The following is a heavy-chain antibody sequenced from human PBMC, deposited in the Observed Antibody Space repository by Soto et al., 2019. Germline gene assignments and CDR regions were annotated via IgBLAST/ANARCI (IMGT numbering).Heavy chain of an antibody. CDR1: GFTFSDYT. V-gene: IGHV3-21*01. CDR3: ARDRGYYYDSSGSDAFDV. Sequence: EVHLVESGGGLVKPGGSLRLSCAASGFTFSDYTINWVRQAPGKGLEWVSSISGSSSYIYYAESVKGRFTISRDNAMNSLSLQMNSVRAEDTAVYYCARDRGYYYDSSGSDAFDVWGQGTMVTVSS. D-gene: IGHD3-22*01. J-gene: IGHJ3*01. CDR2: ISGSSSYI.